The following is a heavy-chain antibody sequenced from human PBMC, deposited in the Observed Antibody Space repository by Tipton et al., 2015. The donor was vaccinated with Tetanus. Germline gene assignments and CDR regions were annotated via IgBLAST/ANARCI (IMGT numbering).Heavy chain of an antibody. CDR1: GFTLSNYV. J-gene: IGHJ4*02. CDR2: IKEDGSEK. Sequence: SLRLSCAASGFTLSNYVMHWVRQAPGKGLEWVAKIKEDGSEKNYVDSVKGRFTISRDNAKNSLYLQMNSLRAEDTTVYYCARESRSRVVGQWGQGALVTVSS. V-gene: IGHV3-7*01. D-gene: IGHD2-21*01. CDR3: ARESRSRVVGQ.